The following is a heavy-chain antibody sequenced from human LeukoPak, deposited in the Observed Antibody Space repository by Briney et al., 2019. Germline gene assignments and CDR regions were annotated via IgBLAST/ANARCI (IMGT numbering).Heavy chain of an antibody. Sequence: GGSLRLSCAASGFTFDDYGMSWVRQAPGKGLEWVGFIRSKAYGGTTEYAASVKGRFTISRDDSKSIAYLQMNSLKTEDTAVYYCTRDPSGWYSPDIWGQGTMVTASS. CDR2: IRSKAYGGTT. D-gene: IGHD6-19*01. V-gene: IGHV3-49*04. CDR1: GFTFDDYG. J-gene: IGHJ3*02. CDR3: TRDPSGWYSPDI.